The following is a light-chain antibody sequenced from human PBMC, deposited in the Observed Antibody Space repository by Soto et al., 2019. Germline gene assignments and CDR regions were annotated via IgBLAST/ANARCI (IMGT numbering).Light chain of an antibody. CDR2: GAS. V-gene: IGKV3-15*01. J-gene: IGKJ1*01. CDR1: QSVSSN. Sequence: VLTQSPVTLSFSPCDRATLSCRSSQSVSSNLAWYQQKPGQAPRLLIYGASTRATGIPARFSGSGSGTEFTLTISSLQSEDFAVYYCQQYNNWPPWTFGQGTKVDIK. CDR3: QQYNNWPPWT.